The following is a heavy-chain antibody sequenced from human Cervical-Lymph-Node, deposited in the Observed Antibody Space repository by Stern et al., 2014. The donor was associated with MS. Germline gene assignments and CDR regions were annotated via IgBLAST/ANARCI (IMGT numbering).Heavy chain of an antibody. D-gene: IGHD5-12*01. CDR3: ARLGSGYDASYLDF. J-gene: IGHJ4*02. CDR1: GGTFSTEK. CDR2: IRPIFGPA. Sequence: QVQLVESGSEARKPGSSVKVSCKVSGGTFSTEKISWVRQAPGQGLEWMGAIRPIFGPADYAQRCQDRVTIIADESTSEVHMELSSLTSEDTGVYYCARLGSGYDASYLDFWGQGMLVTVSA. V-gene: IGHV1-69*01.